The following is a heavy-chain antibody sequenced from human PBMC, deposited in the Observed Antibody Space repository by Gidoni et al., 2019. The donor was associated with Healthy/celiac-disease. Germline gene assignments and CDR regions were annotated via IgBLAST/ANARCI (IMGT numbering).Heavy chain of an antibody. CDR2: ISAYNGNT. V-gene: IGHV1-18*01. CDR1: GYTFQQNAPSMCVPDQ. J-gene: IGHJ5*02. CDR3: ARLDYESTLDLGWFDP. Sequence: QVQLVQSGAEVKKPGASGKVSCKASGYTFQQNAPSMCVPDQETAIRVFAIPPGQGLEWMGWISAYNGNTNYAQKLQGRVTMTTDTSTSTAYMELRSLRSDDTAVYYCARLDYESTLDLGWFDPWGQGTLVTVSS. D-gene: IGHD4-17*01.